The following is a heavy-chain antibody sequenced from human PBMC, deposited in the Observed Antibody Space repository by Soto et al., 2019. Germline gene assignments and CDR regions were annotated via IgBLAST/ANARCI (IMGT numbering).Heavy chain of an antibody. D-gene: IGHD7-27*01. Sequence: QVQLQQWGAGLLKPSETLSLTCAVYGGSFSGYYRSWIRQPPGKGLEWIGEINHSGSTNSNPSLKSRVTISVDTSKNQFSLKLSSVTAADTAVYYCARGWGRIFDYWGQGTLVTVSS. CDR1: GGSFSGYY. CDR2: INHSGST. J-gene: IGHJ4*02. CDR3: ARGWGRIFDY. V-gene: IGHV4-34*01.